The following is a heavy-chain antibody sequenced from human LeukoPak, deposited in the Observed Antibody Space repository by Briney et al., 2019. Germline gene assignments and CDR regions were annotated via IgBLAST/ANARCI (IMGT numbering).Heavy chain of an antibody. CDR1: GFTVSRKH. J-gene: IGHJ4*02. Sequence: GGSLRLSCAASGFTVSRKHMTWVRQAPGKGLEWVSVTYTGNSTYYADSVEGRFTISRDTSKNTLYLQMNSLRVEDTAVYYCATFDGYNSPQGGYWGQGTLVTVSS. V-gene: IGHV3-53*01. D-gene: IGHD5-24*01. CDR2: TYTGNST. CDR3: ATFDGYNSPQGGY.